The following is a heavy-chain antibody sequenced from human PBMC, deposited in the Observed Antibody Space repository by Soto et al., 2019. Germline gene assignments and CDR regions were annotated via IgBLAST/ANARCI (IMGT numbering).Heavy chain of an antibody. J-gene: IGHJ5*02. D-gene: IGHD4-17*01. CDR2: IYYSGST. CDR3: ARQAYGDYVSSWFDP. Sequence: SETLSLTCTVSGGSISSGDYYWSWIRQPPGKGLEWIGYIYYSGSTYYNPSLKSRVTISVDTSKNQFSLKLSSVTAADTAVYYCARQAYGDYVSSWFDPCGQGTLVIVSS. V-gene: IGHV4-30-4*01. CDR1: GGSISSGDYY.